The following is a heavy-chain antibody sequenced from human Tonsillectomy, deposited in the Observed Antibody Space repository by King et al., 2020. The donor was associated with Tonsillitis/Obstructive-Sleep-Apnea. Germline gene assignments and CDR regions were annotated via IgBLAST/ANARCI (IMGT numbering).Heavy chain of an antibody. D-gene: IGHD2-2*01. CDR1: GGSISSSSYY. V-gene: IGHV4-39*01. CDR3: ARLLYCSSTSCFRGANWFDP. J-gene: IGHJ5*02. CDR2: IYYSGST. Sequence: QLQESGPGLVKPSETLSLTCTVSGGSISSSSYYWGWIRQPPGKGLEWIGSIYYSGSTYYNPSLKSRVTISVDTSKNQFSLKLSSVTAADTAVYYCARLLYCSSTSCFRGANWFDPWGQGTLVTVSS.